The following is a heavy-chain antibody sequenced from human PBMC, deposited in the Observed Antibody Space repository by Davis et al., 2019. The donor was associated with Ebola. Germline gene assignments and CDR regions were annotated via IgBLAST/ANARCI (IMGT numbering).Heavy chain of an antibody. V-gene: IGHV3-9*01. CDR1: GFTFDDYA. Sequence: PGGSLRLSCAASGFTFDDYAMHWVRQAPGKGLEWASGISWNSGSIGYADSVKGRFTISRDNAKNSLYLQMNSLRAEDTALYYCAKDKIVVVPAAMGAESYYYGMDVWGQGTTVTVSS. J-gene: IGHJ6*02. CDR2: ISWNSGSI. CDR3: AKDKIVVVPAAMGAESYYYGMDV. D-gene: IGHD2-2*01.